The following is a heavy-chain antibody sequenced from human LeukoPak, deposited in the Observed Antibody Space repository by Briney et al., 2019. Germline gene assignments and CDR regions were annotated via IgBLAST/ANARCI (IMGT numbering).Heavy chain of an antibody. CDR1: GYTFTGHY. V-gene: IGHV1-2*02. Sequence: GASVKVSRKASGYTFTGHYMHWVRQAPGQGLEWMGWINPNSGGTNYAQKFQGRVTMTRDTSISTAYMELSRLRSDDTAVYYCARRKKWELAENYFDYWGQGTLVTVSS. CDR2: INPNSGGT. J-gene: IGHJ4*02. CDR3: ARRKKWELAENYFDY. D-gene: IGHD1-26*01.